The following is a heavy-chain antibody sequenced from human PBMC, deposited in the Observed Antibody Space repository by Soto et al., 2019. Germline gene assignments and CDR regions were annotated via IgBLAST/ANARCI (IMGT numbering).Heavy chain of an antibody. CDR2: INHSGST. CDR1: GGSLSGYY. CDR3: ARTRNLDV. J-gene: IGHJ6*02. V-gene: IGHV4-34*01. Sequence: QVQLQQWGAGLLKPSETLSLTCAVYGGSLSGYYGNWIRQSPGKGLEWIGEINHSGSTNYNPSLKSRVTISIDTSKNQFSLKLSSVTAADTAVYYCARTRNLDVWGQGTTVTVSS. D-gene: IGHD1-1*01.